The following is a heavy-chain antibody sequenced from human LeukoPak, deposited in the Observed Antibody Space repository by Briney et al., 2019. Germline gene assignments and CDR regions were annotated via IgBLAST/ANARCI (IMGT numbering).Heavy chain of an antibody. CDR2: ISYDGSNK. V-gene: IGHV3-30*18. CDR1: GFTFSSYG. Sequence: GSLRLSCAASGFTFSSYGMHWVRQAPGKGLEWVAVISYDGSNKYYADSVKGRFTISRDNSKNTLYLQMNSLRAEDTAVYYCAKAPLDCSGGSCYFAPDYWGQGTLVTVSS. D-gene: IGHD2-15*01. J-gene: IGHJ4*02. CDR3: AKAPLDCSGGSCYFAPDY.